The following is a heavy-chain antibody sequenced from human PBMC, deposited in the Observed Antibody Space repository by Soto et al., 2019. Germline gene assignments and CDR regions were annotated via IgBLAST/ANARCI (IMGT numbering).Heavy chain of an antibody. J-gene: IGHJ4*02. CDR3: ARDKCTNGVCSFDY. CDR1: GFTFSSYS. V-gene: IGHV3-48*01. CDR2: ISSSSSTI. D-gene: IGHD2-8*01. Sequence: GGSLRLSCAASGFTFSSYSMNWVRQAPGKGLEWVSYISSSSSTIYYADSVKGRFTISRDNAKNSLYLQMNSLRAEDTAVYYCARDKCTNGVCSFDYWGQGTLVTVSS.